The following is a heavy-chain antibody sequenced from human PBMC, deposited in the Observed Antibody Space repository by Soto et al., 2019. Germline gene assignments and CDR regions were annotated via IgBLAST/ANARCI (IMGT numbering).Heavy chain of an antibody. CDR1: GYTFTSYG. Sequence: QVQLVQSGAEVKKPGASVKVSCRASGYTFTSYGVTWVRQAPGQGLEWMGWISGYNGNTNYAQKLQGRVTMTTDTSTSTAYMELRSLRSDDTAVYYCAREGGYCGGDCYPIYFDYWGQGTLVTVSS. CDR2: ISGYNGNT. J-gene: IGHJ4*02. CDR3: AREGGYCGGDCYPIYFDY. D-gene: IGHD2-21*02. V-gene: IGHV1-18*01.